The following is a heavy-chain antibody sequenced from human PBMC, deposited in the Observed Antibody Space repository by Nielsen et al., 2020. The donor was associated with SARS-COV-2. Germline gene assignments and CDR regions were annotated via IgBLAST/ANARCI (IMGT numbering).Heavy chain of an antibody. CDR2: ISSSSSTI. J-gene: IGHJ3*01. V-gene: IGHV3-48*04. Sequence: GGSLRLSCTASGFTFRSYGMNWVRQAPGKGLEWVSYISSSSSTIYYADSVKGRFTISRDNAKNSMSLQMNSLRVEDTAVYYCARDWSRAFDVWGQGTMVTVSS. CDR3: ARDWSRAFDV. CDR1: GFTFRSYG.